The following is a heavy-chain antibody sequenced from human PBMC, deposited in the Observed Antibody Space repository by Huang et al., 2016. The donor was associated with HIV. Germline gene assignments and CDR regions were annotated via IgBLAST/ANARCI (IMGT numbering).Heavy chain of an antibody. D-gene: IGHD6-19*01. J-gene: IGHJ5*02. V-gene: IGHV3-30*04. CDR2: ISYDGRNK. Sequence: QVQLVESGGGLVQPGRSLRLSCAASGFTFTNYAIHWVRQAPGKGLEWVAFISYDGRNKCYAVSVKGRFTISRDNSKIMLYLLMNSLRVDDTALYYCARSAVPGDGDWFDPWGQGTLVTVSS. CDR1: GFTFTNYA. CDR3: ARSAVPGDGDWFDP.